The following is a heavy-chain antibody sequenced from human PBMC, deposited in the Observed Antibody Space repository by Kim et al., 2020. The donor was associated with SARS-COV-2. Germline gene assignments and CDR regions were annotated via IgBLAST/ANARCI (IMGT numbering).Heavy chain of an antibody. J-gene: IGHJ4*02. CDR2: IIPLFGTA. D-gene: IGHD3-10*01. V-gene: IGHV1-69*01. Sequence: ISWVRQAPGQGLEWMGGIIPLFGTANYAQKFQGRVTITADESTSTAYMELSSLRSEDTAVYSCARDLRRITMVRGVMGIFDYWGQGTLAT. CDR3: ARDLRRITMVRGVMGIFDY.